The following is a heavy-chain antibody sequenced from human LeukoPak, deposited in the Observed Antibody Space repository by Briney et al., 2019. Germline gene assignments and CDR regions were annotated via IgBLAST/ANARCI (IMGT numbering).Heavy chain of an antibody. CDR2: IYYSGST. CDR3: ARSPGGEDFDY. Sequence: SETLSLTCTVSGGSISSSSYYWGWIRQPPGKGLEWIGSIYYSGSTYYNPSLKSRVTISVDTSKNQFSLKLSSVTAADTAVYYCARSPGGEDFDYWGQGTLVTVSS. V-gene: IGHV4-39*07. D-gene: IGHD3-10*01. J-gene: IGHJ4*02. CDR1: GGSISSSSYY.